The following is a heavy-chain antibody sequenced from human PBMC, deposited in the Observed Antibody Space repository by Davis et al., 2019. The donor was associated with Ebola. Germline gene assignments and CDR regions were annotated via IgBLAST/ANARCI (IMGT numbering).Heavy chain of an antibody. CDR1: GGSFSGYY. CDR2: INHSGST. D-gene: IGHD2/OR15-2a*01. J-gene: IGHJ6*02. Sequence: SETLSLTCAVYGGSFSGYYWSWIRQPPGKGLEWIGEINHSGSTNYNPSLKSRVTISVDTSKNQFSLKLSSVTAEDMAVYYCARAGGSTTLTAPSMDVWGQGTTVTVSS. CDR3: ARAGGSTTLTAPSMDV. V-gene: IGHV4-34*01.